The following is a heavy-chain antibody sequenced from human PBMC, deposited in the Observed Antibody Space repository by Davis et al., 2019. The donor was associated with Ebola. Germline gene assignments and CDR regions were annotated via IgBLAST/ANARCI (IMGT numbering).Heavy chain of an antibody. CDR3: ARHGYGDYAFDY. J-gene: IGHJ4*02. CDR1: GGSISSGGYY. Sequence: MPSETLSLTCTVSGGSISSGGYYWSWIRQHPGKGLEWIGYIYYSGSTYYNPSLKSRVTISVDTSKNQFSLKLSSVTAADTAVYYCARHGYGDYAFDYWGQGTLVTVSS. V-gene: IGHV4-31*03. CDR2: IYYSGST. D-gene: IGHD4-17*01.